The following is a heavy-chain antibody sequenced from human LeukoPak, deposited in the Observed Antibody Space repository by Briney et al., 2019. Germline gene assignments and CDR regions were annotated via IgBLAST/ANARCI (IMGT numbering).Heavy chain of an antibody. CDR3: ARDPSLESDYGVYSAD. D-gene: IGHD4-17*01. CDR2: ITGRSFYI. Sequence: GGSLRLSCATTGFSFYRYSLIWVRQAPGKGLEWVASITGRSFYIYYADSVKGRFTVSRDNAKKSLFLQMSSLRVEDTAVYYCARDPSLESDYGVYSADWGQGTLVTVS. J-gene: IGHJ4*02. CDR1: GFSFYRYS. V-gene: IGHV3-21*01.